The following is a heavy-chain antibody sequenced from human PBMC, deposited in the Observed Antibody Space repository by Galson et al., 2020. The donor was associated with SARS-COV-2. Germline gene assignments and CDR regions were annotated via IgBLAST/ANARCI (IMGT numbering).Heavy chain of an antibody. D-gene: IGHD3-10*01. CDR1: GGSISSSSYY. V-gene: IGHV4-39*01. J-gene: IGHJ4*02. CDR3: ARQFGYYGSGSYYPDY. CDR2: TYYSRST. Sequence: SQTLSLTCTVSGGSISSSSYYWGWHRQPPVKGLDWNGSTYYSRSTYHNPSLKCPVTISVDTSKNQFSLKLSSVTAADTAVYYCARQFGYYGSGSYYPDYWGKGTLVTVSS.